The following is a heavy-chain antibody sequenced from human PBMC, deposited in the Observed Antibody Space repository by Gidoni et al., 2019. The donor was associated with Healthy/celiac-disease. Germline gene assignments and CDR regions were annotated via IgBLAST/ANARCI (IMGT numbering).Heavy chain of an antibody. D-gene: IGHD4-17*01. J-gene: IGHJ5*02. CDR1: GFTFSSYA. CDR2: ISGSGGIT. Sequence: EVQLLESGGGLVQPGGSLRLSCSASGFTFSSYAIRWVRQAPGKGLEWVSAISGSGGITYHADPVKGRFTISRDNSKNTLYLQMNSLRAEDTAVYYCAKTTTVTKKYNWFDPWGQGTLVTVSS. CDR3: AKTTTVTKKYNWFDP. V-gene: IGHV3-23*01.